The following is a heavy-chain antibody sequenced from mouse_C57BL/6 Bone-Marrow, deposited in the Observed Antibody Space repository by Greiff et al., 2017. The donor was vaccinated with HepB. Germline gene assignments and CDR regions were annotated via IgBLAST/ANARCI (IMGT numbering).Heavy chain of an antibody. CDR3: ARFGYGSSYWYFDV. Sequence: QVQLQQPGAELVRPGTSVKLSCKASGYTFTSYWMHWVKPRPGQGLEWIGVIDPSDSYTNYNQKFKGKATLTVDTSSSTAYMQLSSLTSEDSAVYYCARFGYGSSYWYFDVWGTGTTVTVSS. CDR1: GYTFTSYW. V-gene: IGHV1-59*01. CDR2: IDPSDSYT. J-gene: IGHJ1*03. D-gene: IGHD1-1*01.